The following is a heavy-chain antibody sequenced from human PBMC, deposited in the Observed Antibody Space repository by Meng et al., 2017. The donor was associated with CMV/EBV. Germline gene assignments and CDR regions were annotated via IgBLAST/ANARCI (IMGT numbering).Heavy chain of an antibody. J-gene: IGHJ3*02. CDR1: GFTFDDYG. CDR2: INWNGGST. V-gene: IGHV3-20*01. D-gene: IGHD2-2*01. Sequence: GGSLRLSCAASGFTFDDYGMSWVRQAPGKGLEWVSGINWNGGSTGYADSVKARFTISRDNAKNSLYLQMNSLRAEDTALYHCARDSVPAATVALKVGAFDIWGQGTMVTVSS. CDR3: ARDSVPAATVALKVGAFDI.